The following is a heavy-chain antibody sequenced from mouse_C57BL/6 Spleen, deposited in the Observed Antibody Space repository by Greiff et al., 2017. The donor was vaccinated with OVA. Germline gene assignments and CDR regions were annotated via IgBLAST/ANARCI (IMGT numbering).Heavy chain of an antibody. CDR3: AREGGYYGSSFAWFAY. V-gene: IGHV1-26*01. CDR2: INPNNGGT. Sequence: VQLQQSGPELVKPGASVKISCKASGYTFTDYYMNWVKQSHGKSLEWIGDINPNNGGTSYNQKFKGKATLTVDKSSSTAYMELRSLTSEDSAVYYCAREGGYYGSSFAWFAYWGQGTLVTVSA. CDR1: GYTFTDYY. D-gene: IGHD1-1*01. J-gene: IGHJ3*01.